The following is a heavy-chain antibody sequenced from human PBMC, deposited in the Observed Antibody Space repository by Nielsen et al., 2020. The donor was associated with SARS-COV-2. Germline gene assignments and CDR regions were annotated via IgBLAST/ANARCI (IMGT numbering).Heavy chain of an antibody. CDR2: IYYSGST. CDR3: ARDMGGGLTYGYWDYAFDI. D-gene: IGHD5-18*01. V-gene: IGHV4-30-4*01. Sequence: WIRQPPGKGLEWIGYIYYSGSTYYNPSLKSRVTISVDTSKNQFSLKLSSVTAADTALYYCARDMGGGLTYGYWDYAFDIWGQGTMVTVSS. J-gene: IGHJ3*02.